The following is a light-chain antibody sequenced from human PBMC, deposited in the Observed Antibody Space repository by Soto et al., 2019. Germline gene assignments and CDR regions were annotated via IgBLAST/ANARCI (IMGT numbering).Light chain of an antibody. J-gene: IGKJ2*01. CDR3: QQYHNWPPQYT. CDR1: QTISSN. Sequence: EIVMTQSPATLSVSPGERATLSCRASQTISSNLAWYQQKPGQAPRRLIHGASTRATGVPARFSGSGSGTEFTLTISSLQSEDLAVYYCQQYHNWPPQYTFGQGTKLQIK. V-gene: IGKV3-15*01. CDR2: GAS.